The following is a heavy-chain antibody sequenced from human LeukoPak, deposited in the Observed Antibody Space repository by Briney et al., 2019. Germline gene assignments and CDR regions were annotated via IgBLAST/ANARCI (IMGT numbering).Heavy chain of an antibody. V-gene: IGHV3-48*03. D-gene: IGHD5-18*01. J-gene: IGHJ4*02. CDR3: ARDDSYGLDY. Sequence: GGSLRLSCAASGFTFSNYEMNWVRQAPGKGLEWVSYISSSGSTIYYADSVKGRFTISRDNAKNLLYLQMNSLRAEDTAVYYCARDDSYGLDYWGQGTRVTVSS. CDR1: GFTFSNYE. CDR2: ISSSGSTI.